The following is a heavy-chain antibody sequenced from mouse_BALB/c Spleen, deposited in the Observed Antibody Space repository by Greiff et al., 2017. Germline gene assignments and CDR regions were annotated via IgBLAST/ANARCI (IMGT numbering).Heavy chain of an antibody. V-gene: IGHV1S34*01. CDR3: ARSRDYEAYAMDY. J-gene: IGHJ4*01. Sequence: LVKTGASVKISCKASGYSFTGYYMHWVKQSHGKSLEWIGYISCYNGATSYNQKFKGKATFTVDTSSSTAYMQFNSLTSEDSAVYYCARSRDYEAYAMDYWGQGTSVTVSS. CDR2: ISCYNGAT. CDR1: GYSFTGYY. D-gene: IGHD2-4*01.